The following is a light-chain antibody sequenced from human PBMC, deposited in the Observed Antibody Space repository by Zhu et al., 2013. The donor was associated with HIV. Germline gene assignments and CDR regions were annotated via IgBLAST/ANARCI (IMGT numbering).Light chain of an antibody. CDR1: QRLLYSSSNKNY. Sequence: DIVMTQSPDSLAVSLGERATINCKSSQRLLYSSSNKNYLAWYQQKPGHPPKLLIYWASTRESGVPARFSGSGSGTDFTLTISSLQAEDVAVYYCQQYYSTPYTFGQGTKLEIK. J-gene: IGKJ2*01. V-gene: IGKV4-1*01. CDR2: WAS. CDR3: QQYYSTPYT.